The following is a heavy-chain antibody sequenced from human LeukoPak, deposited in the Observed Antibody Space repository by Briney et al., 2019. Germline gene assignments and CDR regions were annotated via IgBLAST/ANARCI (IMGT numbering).Heavy chain of an antibody. V-gene: IGHV6-1*01. D-gene: IGHD3-16*02. CDR3: ARGNYDYVWGSYRYSYYGMDV. Sequence: SQTLSLTCAISGDSVSSNSAAWSWIRQSPSRGLEWLGRTYYRSKWYNDYAVSVKSRITINPDTSKNQFSLQLNSVTPEDTAVYYCARGNYDYVWGSYRYSYYGMDVWGQGTTVTVSS. J-gene: IGHJ6*02. CDR2: TYYRSKWYN. CDR1: GDSVSSNSAA.